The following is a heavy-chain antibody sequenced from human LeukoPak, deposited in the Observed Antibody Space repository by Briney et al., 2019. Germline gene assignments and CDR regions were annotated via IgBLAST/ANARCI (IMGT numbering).Heavy chain of an antibody. J-gene: IGHJ4*02. Sequence: SETLSLTCAVYGGSFSGYYWSWIRQPPGKGLEWIGEINHSGSTNYNPSLKSRVTISVDTSKNQFSLKLSSVTAADTVVYYCARQEIAAAGTSSFDYWGQGTLVTVSS. CDR2: INHSGST. D-gene: IGHD6-13*01. CDR3: ARQEIAAAGTSSFDY. CDR1: GGSFSGYY. V-gene: IGHV4-34*01.